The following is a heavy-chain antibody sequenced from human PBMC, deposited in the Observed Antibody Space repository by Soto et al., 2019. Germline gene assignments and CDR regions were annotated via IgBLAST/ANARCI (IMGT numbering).Heavy chain of an antibody. V-gene: IGHV3-7*03. J-gene: IGHJ4*02. CDR1: GFTFTAYY. CDR2: INKDGSKQ. Sequence: LRLSCAASGFTFTAYYMTWVRQVPGKGLEWVASINKDGSKQYYVDSVKGRFTISRDNAMNSLYLQMNSLRAGDTALYYCSRENWFQDYWGQGTLVTVSS. D-gene: IGHD3-10*01. CDR3: SRENWFQDY.